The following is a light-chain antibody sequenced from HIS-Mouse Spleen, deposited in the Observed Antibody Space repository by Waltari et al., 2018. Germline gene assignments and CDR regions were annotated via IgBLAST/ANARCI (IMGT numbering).Light chain of an antibody. CDR1: SSDVGGYNY. CDR3: CSYAGSYTLV. Sequence: QSALTQPRSVSGSPGQSVTISCTGTSSDVGGYNYVSWYQQHPGKAPKLMIYDVSKRPSGVPDRFSRSKSGNTASLTISGLQAEDEADYYCCSYAGSYTLVFGGGTKLTVL. V-gene: IGLV2-11*02. CDR2: DVS. J-gene: IGLJ2*01.